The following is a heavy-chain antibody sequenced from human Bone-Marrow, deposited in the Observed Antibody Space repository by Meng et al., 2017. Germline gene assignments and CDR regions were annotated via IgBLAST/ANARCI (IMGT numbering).Heavy chain of an antibody. D-gene: IGHD6-19*01. Sequence: QLQLQESGPGLVKPSETLSLTCTVSGGSISSSSYYWGWIRQPPGKGLEWIGSIYYSGSTYYNPSLKSRVTISVDTSKNQFSLKLSSVTAADTAVYYCARGVAVAGTRAGVDYWGQGTLVTVSS. CDR2: IYYSGST. J-gene: IGHJ4*02. CDR1: GGSISSSSYY. V-gene: IGHV4-39*01. CDR3: ARGVAVAGTRAGVDY.